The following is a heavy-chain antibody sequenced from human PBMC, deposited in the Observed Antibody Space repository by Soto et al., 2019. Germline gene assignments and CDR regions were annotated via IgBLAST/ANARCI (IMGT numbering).Heavy chain of an antibody. V-gene: IGHV1-18*01. CDR2: ISPYNDDT. D-gene: IGHD3-22*01. CDR1: GYTFNSYG. CDR3: ARGGYYESSGYRNYHLYGMYV. J-gene: IGHJ6*02. Sequence: GASVKVSCKASGYTFNSYGISWVRQAPGQGLEWLGWISPYNDDTKYAQRLQGRVTMSTDTSSRTAYMHLRSLRSDDTAVYFCARGGYYESSGYRNYHLYGMYVWG.